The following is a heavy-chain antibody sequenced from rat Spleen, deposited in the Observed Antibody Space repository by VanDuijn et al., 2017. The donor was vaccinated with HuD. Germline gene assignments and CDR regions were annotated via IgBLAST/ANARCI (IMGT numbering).Heavy chain of an antibody. D-gene: IGHD5-1*01. CDR3: ARAPGNGYVMDA. CDR2: MWRSGST. V-gene: IGHV2-45*01. J-gene: IGHJ4*01. CDR1: GFSLTNYS. Sequence: QVQLMESGPVLVQPSETLSLTCTVSGFSLTNYSVHWVRQSPGKGLEWVGVMWRSGSTEYNSALKSRLSISRDTSKNHIFLKMNSLQSEDTTTYYCARAPGNGYVMDAWGQGASVTVSS.